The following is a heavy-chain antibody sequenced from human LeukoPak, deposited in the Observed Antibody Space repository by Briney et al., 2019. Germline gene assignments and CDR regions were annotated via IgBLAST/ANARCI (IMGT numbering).Heavy chain of an antibody. V-gene: IGHV4-4*02. CDR1: GGSFSNTNW. J-gene: IGHJ1*01. CDR3: ARHTDDLGYFQH. CDR2: VNLQGST. Sequence: SETLSLTCGVSGGSFSNTNWWTWVRQPPGKGLEWIGEVNLQGSTNYNPSLKSRVAISVDKSENHISLKLTSVTAADTAVYYCARHTDDLGYFQHWGQGTQVTVSS. D-gene: IGHD3-16*01.